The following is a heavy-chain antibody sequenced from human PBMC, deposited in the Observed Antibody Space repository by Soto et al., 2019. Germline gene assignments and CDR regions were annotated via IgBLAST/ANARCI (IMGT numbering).Heavy chain of an antibody. Sequence: LXLSCAASGLTFSSRLMHWVRQVPGKGLVWFSHIRPDGSTTRDADAVQGRFITSRDNARNTLYLQMNSLRAEDTAVYYCARDNNWSYDYWGQGILVTVSS. V-gene: IGHV3-74*01. CDR2: IRPDGSTT. CDR1: GLTFSSRL. CDR3: ARDNNWSYDY. J-gene: IGHJ4*02.